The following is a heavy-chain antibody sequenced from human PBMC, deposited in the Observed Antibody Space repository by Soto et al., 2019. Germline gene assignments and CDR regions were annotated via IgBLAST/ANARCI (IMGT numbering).Heavy chain of an antibody. V-gene: IGHV4-39*06. CDR2: IFYSGST. CDR3: ARSMVRGVIYWFDP. CDR1: GDSISSSNYF. D-gene: IGHD3-10*01. Sequence: SETLSLTCTVSGDSISSSNYFWGWIRQPPGKGLEWIGTIFYSGSTYYNPSLKSRVTISKDTSKNQVVLTMTNMDPVDTATYYCARSMVRGVIYWFDPWGQGTLVTVSS. J-gene: IGHJ5*02.